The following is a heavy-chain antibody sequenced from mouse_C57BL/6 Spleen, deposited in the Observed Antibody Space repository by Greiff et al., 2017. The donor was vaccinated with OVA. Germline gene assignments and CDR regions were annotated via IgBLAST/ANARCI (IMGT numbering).Heavy chain of an antibody. CDR3: ARGGDGYPLDY. J-gene: IGHJ2*01. D-gene: IGHD2-3*01. CDR1: GFSLTSYG. V-gene: IGHV2-2*01. CDR2: IWSGGSP. Sequence: VQLQQSGPGLVQPSQSLSITCTVSGFSLTSYGVHWVRQSPGKGLEWLGVIWSGGSPDYNAAFISRLSISKDNSKSQVFFKMNSLQADDTAINYCARGGDGYPLDYWGQGTTLTVSS.